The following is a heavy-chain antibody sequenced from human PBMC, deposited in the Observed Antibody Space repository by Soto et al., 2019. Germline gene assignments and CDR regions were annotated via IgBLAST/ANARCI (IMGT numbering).Heavy chain of an antibody. D-gene: IGHD3-10*01. J-gene: IGHJ4*02. CDR2: ISYNGST. V-gene: IGHV4-59*01. CDR3: ARAVTLFRGVIWAFDY. Sequence: TSETLSLTCTVSGGSIRSDCWSWIRQTPGKGLEWIGYISYNGSTNYNPSLKSRVTISVDTSKNQFSLKVNSVTATDTAVYYCARAVTLFRGVIWAFDYWGQGTLVTVSS. CDR1: GGSIRSDC.